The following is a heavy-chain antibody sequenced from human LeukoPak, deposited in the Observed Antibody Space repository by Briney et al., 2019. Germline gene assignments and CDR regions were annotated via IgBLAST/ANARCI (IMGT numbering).Heavy chain of an antibody. CDR1: GYTFTGYY. V-gene: IGHV1-2*02. D-gene: IGHD3-22*01. CDR2: INPNSGGT. Sequence: ASVKVSCKASGYTFTGYYMHWVRQAPGQGLEWMGWINPNSGGTNYAQNFQGRVTMTRDTSISTAYMELSRLRSDDTAVYYCARDRSYYYDSSGTLRGFDPWGQGTLVTVSS. CDR3: ARDRSYYYDSSGTLRGFDP. J-gene: IGHJ5*02.